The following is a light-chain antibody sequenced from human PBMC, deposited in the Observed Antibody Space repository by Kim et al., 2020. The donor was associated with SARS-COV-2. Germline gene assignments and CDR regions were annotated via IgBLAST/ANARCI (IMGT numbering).Light chain of an antibody. V-gene: IGKV3-15*01. CDR1: QSVSRN. Sequence: EIVMTQSPAILSVSPGERATLSCRASQSVSRNLAWYQQKPGQAPRLLISGASTRATGIPARFSGTGSGTEFTLTISSLQSEDFAVYYCQQHSNWPTFGQGTKV. CDR3: QQHSNWPT. CDR2: GAS. J-gene: IGKJ1*01.